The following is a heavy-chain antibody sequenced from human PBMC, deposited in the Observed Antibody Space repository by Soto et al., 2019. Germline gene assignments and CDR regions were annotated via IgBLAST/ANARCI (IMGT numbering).Heavy chain of an antibody. J-gene: IGHJ4*02. CDR2: IFSNDEK. CDR1: GFSLSNARMG. D-gene: IGHD3-10*01. CDR3: ARTRGLLWFGELTYYFDY. V-gene: IGHV2-26*01. Sequence: QVTLKESGPVLVKPTETLTLTYTVSGFSLSNARMGVSWIRQPPGKALEWLAHIFSNDEKSYSTSLKSRLTISKDTSKSQVVLTMTNMDPVDTATYYCARTRGLLWFGELTYYFDYWGQGTLVTVSS.